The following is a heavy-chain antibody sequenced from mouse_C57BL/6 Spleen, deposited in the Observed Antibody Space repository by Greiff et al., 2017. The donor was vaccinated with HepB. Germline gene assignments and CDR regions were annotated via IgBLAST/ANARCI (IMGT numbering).Heavy chain of an antibody. J-gene: IGHJ2*01. D-gene: IGHD1-1*01. CDR3: ARDTYGSSYGYFDY. CDR2: ISDGGSYT. CDR1: GFTFSSYA. Sequence: DVHLVESGGGLVKPGGSLKLSCAASGFTFSSYAMSWVRQTPEKRLEWVATISDGGSYTYYPDNVKGRFTISRDNAKNNLYLQMSHLKSEDTAMYYCARDTYGSSYGYFDYWGQGTTLTVSS. V-gene: IGHV5-4*01.